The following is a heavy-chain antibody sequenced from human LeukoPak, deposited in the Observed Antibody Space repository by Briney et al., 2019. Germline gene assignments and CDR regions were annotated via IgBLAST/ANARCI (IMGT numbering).Heavy chain of an antibody. Sequence: ASVKVSCKASGYTFTSYGISWVRQAPGQPLEWMGWISAYNGNTNYAQKLQGRVTMTTDTSTSTAYMELMSLSSDDTAVYYCARATFVVRGVIITGDYWGQGTLVTVSS. J-gene: IGHJ4*02. V-gene: IGHV1-18*01. D-gene: IGHD3-10*01. CDR2: ISAYNGNT. CDR1: GYTFTSYG. CDR3: ARATFVVRGVIITGDY.